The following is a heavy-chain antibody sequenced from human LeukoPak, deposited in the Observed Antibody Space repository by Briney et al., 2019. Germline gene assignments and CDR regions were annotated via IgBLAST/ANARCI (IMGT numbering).Heavy chain of an antibody. D-gene: IGHD3-10*02. CDR2: IYYSGST. V-gene: IGHV4-59*01. J-gene: IGHJ4*02. CDR1: GGSISSYY. CDR3: ARGNENYYDRALDY. Sequence: SETLSLTCTVSGGSISSYYWSRIRQSPGKGLEWVGYIYYSGSTAYNPSLKSRVTMSLDKSNNQFSLKLSSLTAADTAVYYCARGNENYYDRALDYWGQGTLVTVSS.